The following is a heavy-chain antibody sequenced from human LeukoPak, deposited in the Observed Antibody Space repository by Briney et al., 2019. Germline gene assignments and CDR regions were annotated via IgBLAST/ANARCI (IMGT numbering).Heavy chain of an antibody. CDR3: ARARYSYGSANYYMDV. D-gene: IGHD5-18*01. CDR1: GYTFTGYY. J-gene: IGHJ6*03. Sequence: ASVKVSCKASGYTFTGYYMHWVRQAPGQGLEWMGWINPNSGGTNYAQKFQGRVTMTRDTSISTAYMELSRLRPDDTAVYYCARARYSYGSANYYMDVWGKGTTVTVSS. V-gene: IGHV1-2*02. CDR2: INPNSGGT.